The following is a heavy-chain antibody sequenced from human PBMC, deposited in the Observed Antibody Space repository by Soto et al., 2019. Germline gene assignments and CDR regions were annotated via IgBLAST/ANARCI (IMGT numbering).Heavy chain of an antibody. CDR1: GFTFSSYG. V-gene: IGHV3-33*01. J-gene: IGHJ6*02. Sequence: GGSRRLSCATSGFTFSSYGMHWVRQAPGKGLEWVAVIWYDGSNKYYADSVKGRFTISRDNSKNTLYLQMNSLRAEDTAVYYCARDRGIYSYAAYSGIDAWCQGATVPISS. CDR2: IWYDGSNK. CDR3: ARDRGIYSYAAYSGIDA. D-gene: IGHD5-18*01.